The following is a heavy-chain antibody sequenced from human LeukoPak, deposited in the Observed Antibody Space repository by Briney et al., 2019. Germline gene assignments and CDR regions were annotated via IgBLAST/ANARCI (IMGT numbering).Heavy chain of an antibody. Sequence: GASVKVSCKASGYTFTSYAMHWVRQAPGQRLEWMGWINAGNGNTKYSQKFQGRVTITRDTSTSTAYMELRSLRSDDTAVYYCAKAEWLPNWFDPWGQGTLVTVSS. J-gene: IGHJ5*02. CDR2: INAGNGNT. CDR1: GYTFTSYA. V-gene: IGHV1-3*01. CDR3: AKAEWLPNWFDP. D-gene: IGHD3-3*01.